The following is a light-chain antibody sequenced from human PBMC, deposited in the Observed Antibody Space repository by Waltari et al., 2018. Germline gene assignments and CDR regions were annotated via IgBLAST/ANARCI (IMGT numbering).Light chain of an antibody. CDR1: QSISSY. J-gene: IGKJ2*01. Sequence: DIQMTQSPSSLSASVGDRVTITCRASQSISSYLIWYQQKPGKAPKLLIYAASSLQRGVPSRFSGSGSGADFTLTISRLQPEDFATYYCQQSYSTPYTFGQGTKLEIK. V-gene: IGKV1-39*01. CDR3: QQSYSTPYT. CDR2: AAS.